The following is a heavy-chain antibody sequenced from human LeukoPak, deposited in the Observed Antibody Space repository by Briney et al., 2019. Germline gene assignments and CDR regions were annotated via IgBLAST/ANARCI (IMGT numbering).Heavy chain of an antibody. D-gene: IGHD1-14*01. CDR1: GFTFSSYS. Sequence: GGSLRLSCAASGFTFSSYSMNWVRQAPGKGLEWVSSISSSSSYIYYADSVKGRFTISRDNAKNSLYLQMNSLRVEDTAVYFCARVEKWTNLVRYYFDNWGQGTLVTVAS. V-gene: IGHV3-21*04. CDR3: ARVEKWTNLVRYYFDN. CDR2: ISSSSSYI. J-gene: IGHJ4*02.